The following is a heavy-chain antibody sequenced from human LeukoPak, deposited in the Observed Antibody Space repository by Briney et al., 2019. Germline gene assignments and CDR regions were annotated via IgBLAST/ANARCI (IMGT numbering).Heavy chain of an antibody. CDR1: GFTFSDYY. J-gene: IGHJ6*03. D-gene: IGHD3-22*01. Sequence: GGSLRLSCAASGFTFSDYYMSWIRQAPGKGLEWVSYISSSGSTIYYADSVKGRFTISRDNAKNSLYLQMNSLRAEDTAVYYCAKGPAGDSSGYYHYYMDVWGKGTTVTISS. CDR3: AKGPAGDSSGYYHYYMDV. V-gene: IGHV3-11*01. CDR2: ISSSGSTI.